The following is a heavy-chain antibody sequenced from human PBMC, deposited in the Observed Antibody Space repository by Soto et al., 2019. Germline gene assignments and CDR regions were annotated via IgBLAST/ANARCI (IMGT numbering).Heavy chain of an antibody. CDR1: GGSISSGDYY. CDR3: ASAFIFGAGFGLDY. D-gene: IGHD3-3*02. J-gene: IGHJ4*02. V-gene: IGHV4-30-4*02. CDR2: IYYSGST. Sequence: SDTLSLTCTFSGGSISSGDYYWSWIRQPPGKGLEWIGYIYYSGSTYYNPSLKSRVTISVDTSKNQFSLKLSSVTAADTAVYYCASAFIFGAGFGLDYWGQGTLVTVSS.